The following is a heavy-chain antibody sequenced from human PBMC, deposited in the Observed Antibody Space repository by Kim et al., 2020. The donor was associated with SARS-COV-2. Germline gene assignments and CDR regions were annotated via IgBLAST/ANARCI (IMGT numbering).Heavy chain of an antibody. CDR2: IYYSGST. D-gene: IGHD6-19*01. CDR3: ARSIAVAGTEVGMDV. Sequence: SETLSLTCTVSGGSISSSSYYWGWIRQPPGKGLEWIGSIYYSGSTYYNPSLKSRVTISVDTSKNQFSLKLSSVTAADTAVYYCARSIAVAGTEVGMDVWG. CDR1: GGSISSSSYY. J-gene: IGHJ6*01. V-gene: IGHV4-39*01.